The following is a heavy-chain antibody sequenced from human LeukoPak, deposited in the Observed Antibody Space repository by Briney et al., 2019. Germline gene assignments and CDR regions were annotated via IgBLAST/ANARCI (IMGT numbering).Heavy chain of an antibody. J-gene: IGHJ3*02. D-gene: IGHD3-3*01. V-gene: IGHV3-30*04. CDR2: ISYDGSNK. CDR1: GFTFSSYA. Sequence: GGSLRLSCAASGFTFSSYAMHWVRQAPGKGLEWVAVISYDGSNKYYADSVKGRFTISGDNSKNTLYLQMNSLRAEDTAVYYCARDLGPSGYDAFDIWGQGTMVTVSS. CDR3: ARDLGPSGYDAFDI.